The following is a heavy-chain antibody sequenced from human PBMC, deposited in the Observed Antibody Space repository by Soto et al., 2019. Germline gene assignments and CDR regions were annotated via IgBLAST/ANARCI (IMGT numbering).Heavy chain of an antibody. J-gene: IGHJ4*02. Sequence: SVKVSCKASGGTFSSYAISWVRQAPGQGLEWMGGIIPIFGTANYAQKFQGRVTITADKSTSTAYMELSSLRSEDTAVYYCAGAYYYDSSGYYPFDYWGQGTLVTVSS. CDR3: AGAYYYDSSGYYPFDY. D-gene: IGHD3-22*01. V-gene: IGHV1-69*06. CDR2: IIPIFGTA. CDR1: GGTFSSYA.